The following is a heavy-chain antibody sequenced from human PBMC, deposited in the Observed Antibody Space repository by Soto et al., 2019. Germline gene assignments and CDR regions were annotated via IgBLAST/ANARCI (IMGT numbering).Heavy chain of an antibody. V-gene: IGHV1-2*04. CDR1: GYTFTGYY. Sequence: ASVKVSCKASGYTFTGYYMHWVRQAPGQWLEWMGWINPNSGGTNYAQKFQGLVTMTRYTSISTAYMELSRLRFDYTAVYYCARGVGRGGPSDYWGQGTLVTFSS. CDR2: INPNSGGT. J-gene: IGHJ4*02. CDR3: ARGVGRGGPSDY. D-gene: IGHD1-26*01.